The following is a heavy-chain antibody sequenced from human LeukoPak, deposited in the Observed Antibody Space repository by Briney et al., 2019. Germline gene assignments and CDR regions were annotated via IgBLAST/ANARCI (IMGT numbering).Heavy chain of an antibody. D-gene: IGHD3-10*01. V-gene: IGHV1-2*02. J-gene: IGHJ5*02. CDR3: ARDRRVRGTTTRWFDP. Sequence: ASVKVSCKASGITFTNYAISWVRQAPGQGLEWMGWINPNSGATDYAQKFQGRVALTRDTSISTVYMELNSLRSDDTAVYYCARDRRVRGTTTRWFDPWGQGTLVTVSS. CDR1: GITFTNYA. CDR2: INPNSGAT.